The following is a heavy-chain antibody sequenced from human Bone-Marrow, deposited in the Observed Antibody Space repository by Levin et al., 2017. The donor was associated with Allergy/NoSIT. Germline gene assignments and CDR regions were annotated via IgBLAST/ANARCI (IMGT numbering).Heavy chain of an antibody. CDR3: ARNSRNHYFYGLDI. V-gene: IGHV4-59*01. D-gene: IGHD6-13*01. J-gene: IGHJ6*02. CDR2: IYYTGTA. Sequence: SETLSLTYTVSGGSMNTYYWSWIRHSPEKGLEWIAQIYYTGTAEYNPSLRSRLSVSIDTSMNQFSLKLTSVSAADMAVYYCARNSRNHYFYGLDIWGQGTTVIVSS. CDR1: GGSMNTYY.